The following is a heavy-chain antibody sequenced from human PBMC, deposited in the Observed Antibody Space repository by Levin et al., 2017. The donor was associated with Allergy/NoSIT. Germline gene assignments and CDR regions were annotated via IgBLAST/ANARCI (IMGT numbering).Heavy chain of an antibody. CDR3: ARATGDHDY. CDR2: INHSGST. V-gene: IGHV4-34*01. D-gene: IGHD7-27*01. CDR1: GGSFSGYY. J-gene: IGHJ4*02. Sequence: SQTLSLTCAVYGGSFSGYYWSWIRQPPGKGLEWIGEINHSGSTNYNPSLKSRVTISVDTSKNQFSLKLSSVTAADTAVYYCARATGDHDYWGQGTLVTVSS.